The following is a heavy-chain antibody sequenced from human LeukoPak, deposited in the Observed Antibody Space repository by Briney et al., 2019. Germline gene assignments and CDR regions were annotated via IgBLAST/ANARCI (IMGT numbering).Heavy chain of an antibody. Sequence: GGSLRLSCVVSGFTFNRCWMNWVRRAPGKGLEWVSFIHRDDKTYYADSVKGRFTMSRDSSKNTLYLQMNSLGADDTAVYYCAREVISTPSYFDYWGQGILVTVSS. CDR3: AREVISTPSYFDY. CDR2: IHRDDKT. D-gene: IGHD2-2*01. J-gene: IGHJ4*02. V-gene: IGHV3-53*01. CDR1: GFTFNRCW.